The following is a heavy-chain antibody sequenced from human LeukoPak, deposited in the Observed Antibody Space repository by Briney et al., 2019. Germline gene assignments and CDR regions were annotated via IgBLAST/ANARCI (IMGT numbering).Heavy chain of an antibody. V-gene: IGHV4-59*01. J-gene: IGHJ4*02. CDR1: GGSIRSYY. CDR3: ARDITMITY. Sequence: SETLSLTCTVSGGSIRSYYWSWIRQPPGKGLEWIGYIYYSGSTNYNPSLKSRVTISVDTSKNQFSLKLSSVTAADTAVYYCARDITMITYWGQGTLVTVSS. D-gene: IGHD3-22*01. CDR2: IYYSGST.